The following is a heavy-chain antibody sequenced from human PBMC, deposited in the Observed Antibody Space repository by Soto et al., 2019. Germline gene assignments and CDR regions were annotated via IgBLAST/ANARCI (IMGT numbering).Heavy chain of an antibody. D-gene: IGHD5-12*01. J-gene: IGHJ6*02. CDR3: AREMATTWDYYYYGMDV. CDR1: GYTFTSYG. V-gene: IGHV1-18*01. Sequence: QVQLVQSGAEVKKPGASVKVSCKASGYTFTSYGISWVRQAPGQGLEWMGWISAYNGNTNYAQKLQGRVTMTTDTSTNTAYMELRSLRSDDTAVYYCAREMATTWDYYYYGMDVWGQGTTVTVSS. CDR2: ISAYNGNT.